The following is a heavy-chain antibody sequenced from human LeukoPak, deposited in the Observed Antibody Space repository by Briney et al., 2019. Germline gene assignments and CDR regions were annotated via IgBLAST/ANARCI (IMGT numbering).Heavy chain of an antibody. CDR2: ITWSGGST. CDR3: AKVSATADY. D-gene: IGHD6-25*01. Sequence: GGSLRLSCEASGFTFDDYGMSWVRQAPGKGLEWVSGITWSGGSTGYADSVKGRFTISRDNAKNTLYLQMNSLRAEDTAVYYCAKVSATADYWGQGTLVTVS. V-gene: IGHV3-20*04. J-gene: IGHJ4*02. CDR1: GFTFDDYG.